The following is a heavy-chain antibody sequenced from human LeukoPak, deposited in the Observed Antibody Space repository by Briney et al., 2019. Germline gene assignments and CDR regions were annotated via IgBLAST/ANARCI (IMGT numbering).Heavy chain of an antibody. V-gene: IGHV3-30*18. CDR3: AKDRDLAS. CDR2: ISYDGSNK. J-gene: IGHJ5*02. Sequence: GGSLRLSCAASGFTFSSYGMHWVRQAPGKGLEWVAVISYDGSNKYYADSVKGRFTISRDNSKNTLYLQMNSLRPEDTAVYYCAKDRDLASWGQGTLVTVSS. CDR1: GFTFSSYG.